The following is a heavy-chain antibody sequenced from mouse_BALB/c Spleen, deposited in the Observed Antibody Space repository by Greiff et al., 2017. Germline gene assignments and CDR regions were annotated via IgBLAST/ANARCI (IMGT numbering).Heavy chain of an antibody. J-gene: IGHJ4*01. CDR2: IWAGGST. V-gene: IGHV2-9*02. D-gene: IGHD2-10*02. CDR1: GFSLTSYG. Sequence: VAPSQSLSITCTVSGFSLTSYGVHWVRQPPGKGLEWLGVIWAGGSTNYNSALMSRLSISKDNSKSQVFLKMNSLQTDDTAMYYCARDKKYGNYYYAMDYWGQGTSVTVSS. CDR3: ARDKKYGNYYYAMDY.